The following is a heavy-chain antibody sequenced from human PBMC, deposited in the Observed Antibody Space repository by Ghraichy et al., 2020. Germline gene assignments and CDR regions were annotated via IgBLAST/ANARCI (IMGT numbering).Heavy chain of an antibody. CDR3: AKVIGVWGRTGDNKTDY. J-gene: IGHJ4*02. Sequence: GGSLRLSCAASGFTFSSSAMSWVRQAPGKGLEWVSAISGSGGSTYYADSVKGRFTISRDNSKNTLYLQMNSLRAEETAVYYCAKVIGVWGRTGDNKTDYWGQGTLVTVSS. CDR1: GFTFSSSA. V-gene: IGHV3-23*01. D-gene: IGHD3-16*01. CDR2: ISGSGGST.